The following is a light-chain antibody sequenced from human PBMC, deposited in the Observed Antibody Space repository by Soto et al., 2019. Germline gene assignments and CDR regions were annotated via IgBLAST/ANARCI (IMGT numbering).Light chain of an antibody. CDR1: SSDVGSYDY. V-gene: IGLV2-11*01. CDR3: CSYTSSATYLYV. CDR2: NVN. J-gene: IGLJ1*01. Sequence: QSVLIQPPSVSGSPGQSVTISCTGTSSDVGSYDYVSWYQQHPGTVPKPMIYNVNTQPSGVPDRFSGSKSGNTASMTISGLQAEDEADYSCCSYTSSATYLYVFGTGTKVTVL.